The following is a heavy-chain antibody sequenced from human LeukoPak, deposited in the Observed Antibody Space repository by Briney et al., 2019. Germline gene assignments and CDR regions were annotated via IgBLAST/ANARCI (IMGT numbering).Heavy chain of an antibody. CDR2: IYYSGST. V-gene: IGHV4-59*01. D-gene: IGHD3-10*01. CDR1: GGSLSSYY. Sequence: SETLSLTCTVSGGSLSSYYWSWIRQPPGKGLEWIGYIYYSGSTTYNPSLRSRVTISVDTSKNQFSLKLTSVTAADTAVYYCARAFYYGSGTFDLWGRGTLVTVSS. J-gene: IGHJ2*01. CDR3: ARAFYYGSGTFDL.